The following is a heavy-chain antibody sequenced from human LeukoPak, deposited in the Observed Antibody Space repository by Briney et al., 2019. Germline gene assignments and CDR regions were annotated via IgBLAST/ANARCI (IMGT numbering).Heavy chain of an antibody. CDR2: IYSGGST. CDR1: GFTLSSNY. CDR3: ARDGFYYDSSGPFDY. V-gene: IGHV3-53*01. D-gene: IGHD3-22*01. Sequence: GGSLRLSCAASGFTLSSNYMSWVRQAPGKGLEWVSVIYSGGSTYYADSVKGRFTISRDNSKNTLYLQMNSLKAEDTAVYYCARDGFYYDSSGPFDYWGEGTLVTVSS. J-gene: IGHJ4*02.